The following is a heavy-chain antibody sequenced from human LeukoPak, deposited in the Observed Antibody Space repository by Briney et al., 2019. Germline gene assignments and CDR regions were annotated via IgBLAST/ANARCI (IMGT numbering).Heavy chain of an antibody. V-gene: IGHV1-46*01. D-gene: IGHD4-23*01. CDR1: GYTFTSYY. J-gene: IGHJ4*02. CDR3: AREYGGNSFGVFFNY. CDR2: INPSGGST. Sequence: ASVKVSCKASGYTFTSYYMHWVRQAPGQGLEWMGIINPSGGSTSYAQKFQDRVTMTRDTSTSTVYMELSSLRSEDTAVYYCAREYGGNSFGVFFNYWGQGTPVTVSS.